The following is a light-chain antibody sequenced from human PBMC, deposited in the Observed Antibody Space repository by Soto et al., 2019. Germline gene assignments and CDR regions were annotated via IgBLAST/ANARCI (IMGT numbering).Light chain of an antibody. CDR1: SSDVGGYNY. CDR2: EVT. V-gene: IGLV2-14*01. Sequence: QSVLTQPASVSGSPGQSITISCTGTSSDVGGYNYVSWYQQHPGKAPKLMIYEVTNRPSGVSYRFSGSKSGNTASLTISGLQAEDEADYYCCSYTSISTYVFGTGTKSPS. CDR3: CSYTSISTYV. J-gene: IGLJ1*01.